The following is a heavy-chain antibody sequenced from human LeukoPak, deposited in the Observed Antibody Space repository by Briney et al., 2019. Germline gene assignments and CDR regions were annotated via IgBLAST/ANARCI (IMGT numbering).Heavy chain of an antibody. D-gene: IGHD3-3*01. Sequence: SETLSLTCTVSGGSISSGDYYWSWIRQPPGKGLEWIGYIYYSGSTYYNPSLKSRVTISVDTSKNQFSLKLSSVTAADTAVYYCARLRFLEWYSSYYFDYWGQGTLVTVSS. V-gene: IGHV4-30-4*08. CDR3: ARLRFLEWYSSYYFDY. CDR1: GGSISSGDYY. J-gene: IGHJ4*02. CDR2: IYYSGST.